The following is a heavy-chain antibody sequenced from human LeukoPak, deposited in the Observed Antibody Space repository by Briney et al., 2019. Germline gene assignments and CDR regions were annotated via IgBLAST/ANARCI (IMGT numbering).Heavy chain of an antibody. V-gene: IGHV1-69*05. J-gene: IGHJ3*02. Sequence: ASVKVSCKASRGTFSSYAISWVRQAPGQGLEWMGGIIPIFGTANYAQKFQGRVTITTDESTSTAYMELSSLRSEDTAVYYCASLYYYDSSGYYSTDAFDIWGQGTMVTVSS. D-gene: IGHD3-22*01. CDR1: RGTFSSYA. CDR2: IIPIFGTA. CDR3: ASLYYYDSSGYYSTDAFDI.